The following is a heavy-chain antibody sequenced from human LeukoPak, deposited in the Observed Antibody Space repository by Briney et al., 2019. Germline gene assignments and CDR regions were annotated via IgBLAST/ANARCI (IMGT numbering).Heavy chain of an antibody. J-gene: IGHJ5*02. V-gene: IGHV3-30*04. CDR2: ISSDGTNK. CDR1: RFTFRNYA. CDR3: ARDRSQEFDP. D-gene: IGHD3-10*01. Sequence: GWSLRLSCAASRFTFRNYAMHWVRQAPGKGLEGVAVISSDGTNKDYADSVKGRFSISRDNAKNTLYLQMNRLRADDTAVYYCARDRSQEFDPWGQGTLVTVSS.